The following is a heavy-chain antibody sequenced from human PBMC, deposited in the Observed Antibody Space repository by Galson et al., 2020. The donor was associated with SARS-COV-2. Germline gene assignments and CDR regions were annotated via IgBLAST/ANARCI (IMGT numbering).Heavy chain of an antibody. CDR1: GFTFSSYS. Sequence: GGSLRLSCAASGFTFSSYSMNWVRQAPGKGLEWVSSISSSSSYIYYADSVQGRFTISRDNAKNSLYLQMNSLRAEDTAVYYCARDTEILIQGDAFDIWGQGTMVTVSS. J-gene: IGHJ3*02. V-gene: IGHV3-21*01. CDR3: ARDTEILIQGDAFDI. D-gene: IGHD2-8*01. CDR2: ISSSSSYI.